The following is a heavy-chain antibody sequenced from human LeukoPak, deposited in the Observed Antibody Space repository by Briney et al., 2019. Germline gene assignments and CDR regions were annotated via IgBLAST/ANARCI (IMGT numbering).Heavy chain of an antibody. D-gene: IGHD3-22*01. J-gene: IGHJ4*02. Sequence: GGSLRLSCAASGFTFSLYWMNWVRQAPGKGLEWVANIKEDGSENSYAGSVKGRFTDSRNNAKNALYLRMNSLRAEDPAVYYCARGPPYDSSGYYYLNYWGQGTLVTVSS. CDR3: ARGPPYDSSGYYYLNY. V-gene: IGHV3-7*02. CDR2: IKEDGSEN. CDR1: GFTFSLYW.